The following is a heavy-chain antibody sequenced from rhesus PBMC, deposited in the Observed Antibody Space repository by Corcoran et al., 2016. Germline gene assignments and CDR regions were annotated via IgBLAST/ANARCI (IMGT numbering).Heavy chain of an antibody. J-gene: IGHJ4*01. D-gene: IGHD4-23*01. Sequence: QVKLQQWGEGLVKPSETLSLTCAVYGGSISGSYYWSWIRQAPGKGLELIGNIDSNTANTNSNPSLKNRVNISKDTSKNQFSLKLGSVTAADTAVYYFARASLGYSNVGDYWGQGVLVTVSS. CDR1: GGSISGSYY. V-gene: IGHV4-73*01. CDR2: IDSNTANT. CDR3: ARASLGYSNVGDY.